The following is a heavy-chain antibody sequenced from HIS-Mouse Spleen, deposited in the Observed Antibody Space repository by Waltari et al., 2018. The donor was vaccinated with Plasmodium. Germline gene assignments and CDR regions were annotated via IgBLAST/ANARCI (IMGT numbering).Heavy chain of an antibody. CDR1: GFTFSSYS. J-gene: IGHJ4*02. D-gene: IGHD6-13*01. CDR2: ISSSSSYI. V-gene: IGHV3-21*01. Sequence: EVQLVESGGGLVKPGGSLRLSCAASGFTFSSYSMNWVRQAPGKGVELVSYISSSSSYIYYADSVKGRFTISRDNAKNSLYLQMNSLRAEDTAVYYCARDRSAAALLGYWGQGTLVTVSS. CDR3: ARDRSAAALLGY.